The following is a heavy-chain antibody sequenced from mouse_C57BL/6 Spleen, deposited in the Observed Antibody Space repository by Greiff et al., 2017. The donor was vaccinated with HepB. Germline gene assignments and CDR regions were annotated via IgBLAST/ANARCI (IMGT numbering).Heavy chain of an antibody. CDR1: GYTFTDYY. J-gene: IGHJ2*01. Sequence: QVQLQQSGPELVKPGASVKISCKASGYTFTDYYINWVKQRPGQGLEWIGWIFPGSGSTYYNEKFKGKATLTVDKSSSTAYMLLSSLTSEDSAVYVCAREAYGNYLYYFDYGGQGTTLTVSS. D-gene: IGHD2-1*01. CDR2: IFPGSGST. CDR3: AREAYGNYLYYFDY. V-gene: IGHV1-75*01.